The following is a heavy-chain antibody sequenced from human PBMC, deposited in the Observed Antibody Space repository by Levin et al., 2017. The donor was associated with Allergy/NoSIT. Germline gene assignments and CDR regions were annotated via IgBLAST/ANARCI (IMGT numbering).Heavy chain of an antibody. Sequence: GESLKISCAASGFTFSSYGMHWVRQAPGKGLEWVAVISYDGSNKYYADSVKGRFTISRDNSKNTLYLQMNSLRAEDTAVYYCAKEGRQLAYYFDYWGQGTLVTVSS. V-gene: IGHV3-30*18. J-gene: IGHJ4*02. CDR1: GFTFSSYG. D-gene: IGHD2-2*01. CDR2: ISYDGSNK. CDR3: AKEGRQLAYYFDY.